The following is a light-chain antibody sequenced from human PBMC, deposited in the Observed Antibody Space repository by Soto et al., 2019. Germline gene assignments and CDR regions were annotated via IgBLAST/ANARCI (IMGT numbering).Light chain of an antibody. CDR3: QQRGNWPLT. CDR1: QTIGTY. J-gene: IGKJ4*01. CDR2: DAS. V-gene: IGKV3-11*01. Sequence: ETVLTQSPATLSLSPGERATLSCRVSQTIGTYLIWYQQKPGQAPRLLIYDASSRATGIPARFSGSGSGTDFTLTISSLEPEDFAVYYCQQRGNWPLTFGGGTKVEI.